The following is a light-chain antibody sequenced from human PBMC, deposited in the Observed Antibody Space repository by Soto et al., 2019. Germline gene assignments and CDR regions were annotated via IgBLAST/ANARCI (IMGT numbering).Light chain of an antibody. CDR3: QQYNNWPRT. V-gene: IGKV3-11*01. CDR1: QYINTR. Sequence: EIVLSHSPATLSSYPSESVALSCRASQYINTRLAWYQHRPGQAPRLLIYQTSIRAAGIPARFSASGTGTDFTLTISDVQPEDFAVYYCQQYNNWPRTFGQGTKVDIK. J-gene: IGKJ1*01. CDR2: QTS.